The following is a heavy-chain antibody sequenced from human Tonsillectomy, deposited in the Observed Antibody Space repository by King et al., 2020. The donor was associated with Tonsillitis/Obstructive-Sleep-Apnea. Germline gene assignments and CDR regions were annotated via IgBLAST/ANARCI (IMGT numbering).Heavy chain of an antibody. V-gene: IGHV4-39*01. D-gene: IGHD1-26*01. CDR3: ARRGLNLSGSHLVYYFDY. CDR1: GGSISSSSYY. J-gene: IGHJ4*02. CDR2: IYYSGST. Sequence: QLQESGPGLVKPSETLSLTCTVSGGSISSSSYYWGWIRQPPGKGLEWIGSIYYSGSTYYNPSLKSRVTISVDTSKNQFSLKLSSVTAADTAVYYCARRGLNLSGSHLVYYFDYWGQGTLVTVSS.